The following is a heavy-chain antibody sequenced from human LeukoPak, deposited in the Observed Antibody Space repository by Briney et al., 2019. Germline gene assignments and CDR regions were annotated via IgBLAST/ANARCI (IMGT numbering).Heavy chain of an antibody. Sequence: SETLSLTCTVSGDSISTYYWSWIRQPPGKGLEWIGYIYYSGSTNYNPSLKSRVTISVDTSKNQFSLELISVTAADTAVYYCARDDSGSYHQLGVWGQGTTVTVSS. V-gene: IGHV4-59*01. D-gene: IGHD1-26*01. CDR2: IYYSGST. CDR1: GDSISTYY. J-gene: IGHJ6*02. CDR3: ARDDSGSYHQLGV.